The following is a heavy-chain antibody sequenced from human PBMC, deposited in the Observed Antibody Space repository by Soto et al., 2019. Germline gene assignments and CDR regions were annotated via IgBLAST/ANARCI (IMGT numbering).Heavy chain of an antibody. V-gene: IGHV4-34*01. Sequence: SETLSLTCAVYGGSFSCYYWSWIRQPPGKGLEWIGEINHSGSTNYNPSLKSRVTISVDTSKNQFSLKLSSVTAADTAVYYCARANYYYYMDVWGKGTTVTVSS. CDR2: INHSGST. J-gene: IGHJ6*03. CDR3: ARANYYYYMDV. CDR1: GGSFSCYY.